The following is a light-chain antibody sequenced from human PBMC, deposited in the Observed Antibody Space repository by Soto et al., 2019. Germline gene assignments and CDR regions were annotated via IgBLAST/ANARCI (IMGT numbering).Light chain of an antibody. J-gene: IGKJ1*01. CDR1: QSVSSN. CDR2: DAS. V-gene: IGKV3D-15*01. CDR3: PQHNNWPWT. Sequence: EIVMTQSRATLSVSPGERASLSFRASQSVSSNLAWYQQKPGQAPRLLIYDASNRATGIPARFSGSGSGTEFTLIISSLHSEDFAVYFCPQHNNWPWTFGQGTKVDIK.